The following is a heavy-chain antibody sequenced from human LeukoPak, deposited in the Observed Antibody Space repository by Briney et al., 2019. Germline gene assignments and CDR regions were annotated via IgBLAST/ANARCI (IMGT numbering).Heavy chain of an antibody. J-gene: IGHJ6*02. CDR1: GGTFSSYA. CDR2: IIPIFGTA. CDR3: ARWEQPLYYYYGMDV. D-gene: IGHD1-26*01. Sequence: GASVKVSCKASGGTFSSYAISWVRQAPGQGLEWMGGIIPIFGTANYAQKFQGRVTMTRNTSISTAYMELSSLRSEDTAVYYCARWEQPLYYYYGMDVWGQGTTVTVSS. V-gene: IGHV1-69*05.